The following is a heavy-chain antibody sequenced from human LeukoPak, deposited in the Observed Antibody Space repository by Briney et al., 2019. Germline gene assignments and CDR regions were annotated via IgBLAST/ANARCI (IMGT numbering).Heavy chain of an antibody. Sequence: GGSLRLSCAASGFTVSSYYMTWVRQAPGKGLEWVSVIYSGGSTYYADSVKGRVAISRDNSNNTVFLQMNIVRAEDTAVYYCARSYSNHLFGMDVWGQGTTVTDSS. CDR2: IYSGGST. D-gene: IGHD4-11*01. J-gene: IGHJ6*02. CDR3: ARSYSNHLFGMDV. V-gene: IGHV3-66*01. CDR1: GFTVSSYY.